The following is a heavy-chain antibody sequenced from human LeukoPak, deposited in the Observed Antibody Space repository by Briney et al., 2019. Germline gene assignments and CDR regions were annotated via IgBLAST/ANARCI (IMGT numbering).Heavy chain of an antibody. D-gene: IGHD2-15*01. Sequence: GGSLRLSCAASGFTFSSYSMNWVRQAPGKGLEWVSYISSSSSTIYCADSVKGRFTISRDNAKNSLYLQMNSLRAEDTAVYYCAREVASIVDYWGQGTLVTVSS. CDR2: ISSSSSTI. V-gene: IGHV3-48*01. CDR3: AREVASIVDY. J-gene: IGHJ4*02. CDR1: GFTFSSYS.